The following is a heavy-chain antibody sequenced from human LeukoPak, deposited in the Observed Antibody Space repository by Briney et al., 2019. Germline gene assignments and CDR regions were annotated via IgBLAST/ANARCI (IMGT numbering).Heavy chain of an antibody. CDR3: ARVMGSMMGDAFDI. CDR1: AGSISSYY. D-gene: IGHD3-16*01. V-gene: IGHV4-59*12. J-gene: IGHJ3*02. Sequence: KSSETLSLTCTVSAGSISSYYWSWVRQPPGKGLEWIGYIYHSGSTYYNPSLKSRVTISVDRSKNQFSLKLSSVTAADTAVYYCARVMGSMMGDAFDIWGQGTMVTVSS. CDR2: IYHSGST.